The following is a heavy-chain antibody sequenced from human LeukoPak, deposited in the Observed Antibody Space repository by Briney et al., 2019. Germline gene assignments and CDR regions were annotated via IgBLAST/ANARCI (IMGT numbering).Heavy chain of an antibody. CDR3: ASSYDSSGYYLVY. D-gene: IGHD3-22*01. J-gene: IGHJ4*02. CDR2: IIPIFGTA. V-gene: IGHV1-69*13. Sequence: SVKVSCKASGGTFSSYAISWVRQAPGQGLEWMGGIIPIFGTANYAQKFQGRVTITADESTSTAYMELSSLRSEDTAVCYCASSYDSSGYYLVYWGQGTLVTVSS. CDR1: GGTFSSYA.